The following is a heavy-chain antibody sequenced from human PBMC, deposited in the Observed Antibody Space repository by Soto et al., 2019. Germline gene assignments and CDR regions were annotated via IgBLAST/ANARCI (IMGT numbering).Heavy chain of an antibody. CDR2: IRSKAYGGTT. V-gene: IGHV3-49*04. CDR3: TRDHSGSYYAFDI. CDR1: GFTFGDYA. D-gene: IGHD1-26*01. Sequence: LRLSCTASGFTFGDYAMSWVRQAPGKGLEWVGFIRSKAYGGTTEYAASVKGRFTISRDDSKSIAYLQMNSLKTEDTAVYYCTRDHSGSYYAFDIWGQGTMVTVSS. J-gene: IGHJ3*02.